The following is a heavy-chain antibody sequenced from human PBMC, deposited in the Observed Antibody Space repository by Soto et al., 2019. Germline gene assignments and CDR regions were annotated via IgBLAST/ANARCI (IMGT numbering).Heavy chain of an antibody. J-gene: IGHJ3*02. CDR3: ARDRGIVVVTFDAFDI. CDR1: GYTFTSYA. D-gene: IGHD3-22*01. CDR2: INAGNGNT. V-gene: IGHV1-3*01. Sequence: QVQLVQSGAEVKKPGASVKVSCKASGYTFTSYAMHWVRQAPGQRLEWMGWINAGNGNTKYSQKFQGRVTITRDTSASTAYMELSSLRSEDTAVYYCARDRGIVVVTFDAFDIWGQGTMVTISS.